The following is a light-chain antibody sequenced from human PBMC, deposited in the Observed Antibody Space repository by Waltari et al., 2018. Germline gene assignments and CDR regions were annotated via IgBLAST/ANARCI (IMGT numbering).Light chain of an antibody. Sequence: SYVLTQPPSVSVAPGESARVTCGGNNIGTKSVHWYQQKPGQAPLLVIYSDSDRPSGIPGGFSGSNSGNTATLTISGVEAGDEADYYCQVWESSTDHYVFGSGTEIIVL. J-gene: IGLJ1*01. CDR2: SDS. CDR1: NIGTKS. CDR3: QVWESSTDHYV. V-gene: IGLV3-21*01.